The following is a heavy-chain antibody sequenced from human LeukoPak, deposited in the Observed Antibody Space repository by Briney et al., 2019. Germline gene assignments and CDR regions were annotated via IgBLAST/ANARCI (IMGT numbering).Heavy chain of an antibody. D-gene: IGHD6-13*01. CDR3: AKTREGSSWYGGLDY. V-gene: IGHV3-48*01. J-gene: IGHJ4*02. CDR2: ISSSSSTI. Sequence: GGSLRLSCAASGFTFSSYSMNWVRQAPGKGLEWVSYISSSSSTIYYADSVKGRFAISRDNSKNTLYLQVNSLRAEDTALYYCAKTREGSSWYGGLDYWGQGTLVTVSS. CDR1: GFTFSSYS.